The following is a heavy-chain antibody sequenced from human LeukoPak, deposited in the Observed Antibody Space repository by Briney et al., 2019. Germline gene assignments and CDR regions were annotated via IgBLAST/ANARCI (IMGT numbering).Heavy chain of an antibody. D-gene: IGHD3-22*01. CDR3: ARDSSARLPYNWFDP. CDR2: INHSGST. J-gene: IGHJ5*02. V-gene: IGHV4-34*01. Sequence: SETLSLTCAVYGGSFSGYYWSWIRQPPGKGLEWIGEINHSGSTNYNPSLKSRVTISVDTSKNQFSLKLSSVTAADTAVYYCARDSSARLPYNWFDPWGQGTLVTVSS. CDR1: GGSFSGYY.